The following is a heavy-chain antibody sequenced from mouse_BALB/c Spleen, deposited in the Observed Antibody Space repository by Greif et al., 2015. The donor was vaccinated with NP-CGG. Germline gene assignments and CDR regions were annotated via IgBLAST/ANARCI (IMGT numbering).Heavy chain of an antibody. V-gene: IGHV5-4*02. J-gene: IGHJ2*01. Sequence: EVHLVESGGGLVKPGGSLKLSCAASGFTFSDYYMYWVRQTPEKRLEWVATISDGGSYTYYPDSVKGRFTISRDNAKNNLYLQMSRLKSEDTAMYYCARGGTGFDYWGQGTTLTVSS. D-gene: IGHD3-3*01. CDR1: GFTFSDYY. CDR3: ARGGTGFDY. CDR2: ISDGGSYT.